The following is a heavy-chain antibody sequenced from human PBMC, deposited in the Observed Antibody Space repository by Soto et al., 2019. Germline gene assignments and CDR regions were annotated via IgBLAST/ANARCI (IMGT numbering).Heavy chain of an antibody. V-gene: IGHV1-69*12. CDR2: IIPIFGTA. CDR1: GGTFSSYA. D-gene: IGHD5-12*01. Sequence: QVQLVQSGAEVKKPGSSVKVSCKASGGTFSSYAISWLRQAPGQGREWMGGIIPIFGTANYAQKFHGRVTITANESTSTAYMELSSLRYEDTAVYYCARDAERWLQTKPRGFDPWGQGTMVTVSS. J-gene: IGHJ5*02. CDR3: ARDAERWLQTKPRGFDP.